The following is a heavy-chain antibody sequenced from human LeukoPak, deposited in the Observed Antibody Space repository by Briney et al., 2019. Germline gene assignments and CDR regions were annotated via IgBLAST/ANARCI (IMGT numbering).Heavy chain of an antibody. V-gene: IGHV4-34*01. CDR1: GGSFSGYY. D-gene: IGHD5-24*01. CDR2: INHSGGT. J-gene: IGHJ4*02. CDR3: ARARDGYNSGYFDY. Sequence: SETLSLTCAVYGGSFSGYYWSWIRQPPGKGLEWIGEINHSGGTNYNPSLKSRVTISVDTSKNQFSLKLSSVTAADTAVYYCARARDGYNSGYFDYWGQGTLVTVSS.